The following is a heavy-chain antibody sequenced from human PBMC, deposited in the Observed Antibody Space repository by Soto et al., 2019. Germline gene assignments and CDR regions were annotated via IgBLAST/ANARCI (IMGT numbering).Heavy chain of an antibody. V-gene: IGHV3-48*02. J-gene: IGHJ4*02. D-gene: IGHD1-20*01. Sequence: VGSLRLSCTASGFTFSSRAMNWVRQFPGRGLEWVSYISSSSSNIDYADSVKGRFTVSRDNAKNSLYLQMNTLRDEDTAVYYCASDRSLGSNWYYYLESWGQGTLVTVSS. CDR1: GFTFSSRA. CDR3: ASDRSLGSNWYYYLES. CDR2: ISSSSSNI.